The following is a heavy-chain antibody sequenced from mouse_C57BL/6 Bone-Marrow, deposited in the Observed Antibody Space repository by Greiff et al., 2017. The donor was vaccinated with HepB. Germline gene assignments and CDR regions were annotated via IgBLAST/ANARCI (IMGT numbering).Heavy chain of an antibody. CDR1: GYTFTNYW. V-gene: IGHV1-63*01. D-gene: IGHD2-1*01. CDR3: ARVLWYHYYAMDY. J-gene: IGHJ4*01. Sequence: VKLQESGAELVRPGTSVKMSCKASGYTFTNYWIGWAKQRPGHGLEWIGDIYPGGGYTNYNEKFKGKATLTADKSSSTAYMQFSSLTSEDSAIYYCARVLWYHYYAMDYWGQGTSVTVSS. CDR2: IYPGGGYT.